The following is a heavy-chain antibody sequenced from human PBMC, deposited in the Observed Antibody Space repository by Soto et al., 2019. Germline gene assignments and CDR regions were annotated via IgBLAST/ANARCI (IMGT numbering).Heavy chain of an antibody. Sequence: GGSLRLSCAASGFNFSSYAMSWVRQDTGKGLEWVSAISGSGGSTYYADSVKGRFTISRDNSKNTLYLQMNSLRAEDTAVYYCAKVPRIWSGYYMVMAVWGKGTTVTVSS. V-gene: IGHV3-23*01. D-gene: IGHD3-3*01. CDR1: GFNFSSYA. CDR3: AKVPRIWSGYYMVMAV. J-gene: IGHJ6*04. CDR2: ISGSGGST.